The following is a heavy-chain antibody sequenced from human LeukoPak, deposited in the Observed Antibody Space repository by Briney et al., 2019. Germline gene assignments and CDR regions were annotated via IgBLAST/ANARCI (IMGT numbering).Heavy chain of an antibody. CDR3: ARIGASYYDFWSGYYYFDC. Sequence: KPSETLSLTCAVYGGSFSGYYWSWIRQPPGKGLEWTGEINHSGSTNYNPSLKSRVTISVDTSKNQFSLKLSSVTAADTAVYYCARIGASYYDFWSGYYYFDCWGQGTLVTVSS. CDR2: INHSGST. D-gene: IGHD3-3*01. J-gene: IGHJ4*02. V-gene: IGHV4-34*01. CDR1: GGSFSGYY.